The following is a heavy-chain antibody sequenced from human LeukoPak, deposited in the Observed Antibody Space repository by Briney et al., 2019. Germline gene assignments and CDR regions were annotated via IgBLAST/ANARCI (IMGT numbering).Heavy chain of an antibody. CDR2: INHSGST. D-gene: IGHD3-22*01. CDR1: GYSISSGYY. V-gene: IGHV4-38-2*02. J-gene: IGHJ4*02. CDR3: ATSGSGYYPDY. Sequence: SETLSLTCTVSGYSISSGYYWGWIRQPPGKGLEWIGEINHSGSTNYNPSLKSRVTISVDTSKNQFSLKLSSVTAADTAVYYCATSGSGYYPDYWGQGTLVTVSS.